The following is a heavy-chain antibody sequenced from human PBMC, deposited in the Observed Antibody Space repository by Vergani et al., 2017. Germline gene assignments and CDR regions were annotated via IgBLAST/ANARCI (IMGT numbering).Heavy chain of an antibody. V-gene: IGHV4-38-2*01. CDR1: GYSIGSGFY. Sequence: VRLEELCPGLVKPSEPLSLICSVSGYSIGSGFYWACIRQSPGEGLQWLTSIHNRGKNNHNPSLKRRVSVSLDTSQNRFSLNLTSVTATDKAVYYCARSQGDYWYFDRWGAGSLVTVSS. CDR3: ARSQGDYWYFDR. CDR2: IHNRGKN. D-gene: IGHD2-21*01. J-gene: IGHJ2*01.